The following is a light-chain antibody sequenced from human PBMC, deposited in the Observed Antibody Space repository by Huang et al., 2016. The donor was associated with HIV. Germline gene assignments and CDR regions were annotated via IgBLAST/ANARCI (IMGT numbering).Light chain of an antibody. CDR2: AAT. CDR3: QQTYITPLT. Sequence: DIQMTQSPSSLSASVGDRVTITCRASQSISSYLNWYQQKPGTAPKVLIYAATSLQSGVPSRFSGSGGGTDFTLTINSLQPEDSATYYCQQTYITPLTFGQGTKLEIK. V-gene: IGKV1-39*01. CDR1: QSISSY. J-gene: IGKJ2*01.